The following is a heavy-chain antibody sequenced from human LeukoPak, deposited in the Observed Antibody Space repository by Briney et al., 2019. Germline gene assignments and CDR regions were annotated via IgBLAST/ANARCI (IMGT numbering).Heavy chain of an antibody. D-gene: IGHD1-26*01. V-gene: IGHV4-59*08. Sequence: KSSETLSLTCTVSGGSISSYYWSWIRQPPGKGLEGIGYIYYSGSTNYNPSLKSRVTISVDTSKNQFSLKLSSVTAADTAVYYCARQGWELLRPYFDYWGQGTLVTVSS. CDR3: ARQGWELLRPYFDY. CDR1: GGSISSYY. CDR2: IYYSGST. J-gene: IGHJ4*02.